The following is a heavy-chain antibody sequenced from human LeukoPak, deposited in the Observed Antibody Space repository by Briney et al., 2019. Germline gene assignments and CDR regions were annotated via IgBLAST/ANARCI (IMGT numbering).Heavy chain of an antibody. Sequence: GGSLRLSCAASGFTFSSYGMHWVRQAPGKGLEWVAVISYDGSNKYYADSVKGRFTISRDNSKNTLYLQMNSLRAEDTAVYYCAKDSFRPDPVNYYYGSGSYSGYFDYWGQGTLVTVSS. V-gene: IGHV3-30*18. CDR3: AKDSFRPDPVNYYYGSGSYSGYFDY. D-gene: IGHD3-10*01. CDR2: ISYDGSNK. CDR1: GFTFSSYG. J-gene: IGHJ4*02.